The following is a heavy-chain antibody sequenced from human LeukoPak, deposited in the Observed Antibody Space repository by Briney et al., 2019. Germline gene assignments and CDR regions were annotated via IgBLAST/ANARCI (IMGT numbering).Heavy chain of an antibody. Sequence: SEKVSCKASGYTCTSYAISWVRQGPGQGLEWMGGMIAIFGTANYAQKFQGRVTITADESTSTAYMELSTLRSEDTAVYYCARDPQLEFCSSTSCYGEVDVWGQGTTVTVSS. J-gene: IGHJ6*02. CDR1: GYTCTSYA. CDR3: ARDPQLEFCSSTSCYGEVDV. D-gene: IGHD2-2*01. V-gene: IGHV1-69*13. CDR2: MIAIFGTA.